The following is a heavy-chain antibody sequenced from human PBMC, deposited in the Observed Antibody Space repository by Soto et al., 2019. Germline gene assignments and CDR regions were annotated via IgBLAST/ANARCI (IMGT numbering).Heavy chain of an antibody. D-gene: IGHD4-4*01. CDR3: ARSDNYVPFDH. CDR1: GDSISSGDYY. CDR2: IYYSGFT. V-gene: IGHV4-30-4*01. Sequence: QVQLQESGPGLVKPSQTLSLTCTVSGDSISSGDYYWSWIRQPPGKGLEWIGYIYYSGFTYYNPSLNSRLTMSVDTSKNQFSLKLSSVIAADTAVYYCARSDNYVPFDHWGQGTLVTVSS. J-gene: IGHJ4*02.